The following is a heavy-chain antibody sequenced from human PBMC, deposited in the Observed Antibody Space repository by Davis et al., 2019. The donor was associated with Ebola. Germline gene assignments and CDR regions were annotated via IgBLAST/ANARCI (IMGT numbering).Heavy chain of an antibody. D-gene: IGHD3-22*01. CDR2: IRSKAYGGTT. V-gene: IGHV3-49*04. Sequence: PGGSLRLSCTASGFTFGDYAMSWVRQAPGKGLEWVGFIRSKAYGGTTEYAASVKGRFTISRDDSKSIAYLQMNSLKTEDTAVYYCTINYYDSSGVTPFDYWGQGTLVTVSS. J-gene: IGHJ4*02. CDR1: GFTFGDYA. CDR3: TINYYDSSGVTPFDY.